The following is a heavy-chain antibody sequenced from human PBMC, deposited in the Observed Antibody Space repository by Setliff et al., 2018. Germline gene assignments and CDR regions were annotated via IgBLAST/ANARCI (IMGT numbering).Heavy chain of an antibody. CDR1: GYSFSESI. J-gene: IGHJ4*02. V-gene: IGHV1-18*01. CDR2: ISAYNGMT. Sequence: GASVKVSCKASGYSFSESIVSWVRQAPGLGLEWMGWISAYNGMTHSAQNFQGRVTLTTDTSTNMGYLEVRGLTSDDTALYYCVRLVRYCTKIACQATSGDEVWGLGTLVTVSS. D-gene: IGHD2-8*01. CDR3: VRLVRYCTKIACQATSGDEV.